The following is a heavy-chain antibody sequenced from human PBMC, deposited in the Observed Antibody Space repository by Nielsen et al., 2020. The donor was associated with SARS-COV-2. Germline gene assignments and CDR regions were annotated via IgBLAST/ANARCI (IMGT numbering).Heavy chain of an antibody. J-gene: IGHJ3*02. V-gene: IGHV4-59*08. CDR3: ARHVVVPASDAFDI. CDR1: GGSISSYY. Sequence: SETLSLTCTVSGGSISSYYWSWIRQPPGKGLEWIGYIYYGGSTNYNPSLKSRVTISVDTSKNQFSLKLSSVTAADTAVYYCARHVVVPASDAFDIWGQGTMVTVSS. D-gene: IGHD2-2*01. CDR2: IYYGGST.